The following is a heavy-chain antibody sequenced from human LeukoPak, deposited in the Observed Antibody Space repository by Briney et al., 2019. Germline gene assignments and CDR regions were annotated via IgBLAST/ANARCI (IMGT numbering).Heavy chain of an antibody. CDR3: ARDQSAVAGRLDCFDY. V-gene: IGHV3-74*01. Sequence: GGSLSLSWGAAGFAFSSNWMHWGRQAPGKGLVGVSRINSDGSSTNYEDSVKGRFTISRDNAKNTLYLQMNSLRAEDTAVYYCARDQSAVAGRLDCFDYWGQGTLVTVSS. D-gene: IGHD6-19*01. J-gene: IGHJ4*02. CDR2: INSDGSST. CDR1: GFAFSSNW.